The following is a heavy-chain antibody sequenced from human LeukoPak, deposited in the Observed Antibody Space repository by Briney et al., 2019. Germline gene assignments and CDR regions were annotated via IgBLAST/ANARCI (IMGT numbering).Heavy chain of an antibody. D-gene: IGHD6-19*01. V-gene: IGHV4-34*01. CDR2: INHSGST. Sequence: SETLSLTCAVYGGSFSGYYWSWIRQPPGKGLEWIGEINHSGSTNYNPSLKSRVTISVEKSKNQFSLKLSSVTAADTAVYYCARGRDGYSSGWYSSRYYYMDVWGKGTTVTVSS. CDR3: ARGRDGYSSGWYSSRYYYMDV. CDR1: GGSFSGYY. J-gene: IGHJ6*03.